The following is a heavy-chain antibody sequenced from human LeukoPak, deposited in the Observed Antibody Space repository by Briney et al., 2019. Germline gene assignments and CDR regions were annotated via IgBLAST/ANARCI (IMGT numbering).Heavy chain of an antibody. CDR2: INTNTGNP. CDR3: ARSSGITMVRGVIITGVGDY. D-gene: IGHD3-10*01. CDR1: GYTFTSYA. V-gene: IGHV7-4-1*01. Sequence: ASVKVSCKASGYTFTSYAMNWVRQATGQGLEWMGWINTNTGNPTYAQGFTGRFVFSLDSSVSTAYLQIRSLKAEDTAVYYCARSSGITMVRGVIITGVGDYWGQGTLVTVSS. J-gene: IGHJ4*02.